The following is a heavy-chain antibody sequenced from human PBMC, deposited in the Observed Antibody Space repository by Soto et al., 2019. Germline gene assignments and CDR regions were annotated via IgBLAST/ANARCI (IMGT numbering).Heavy chain of an antibody. Sequence: PSETLSLTCAVYGGSFSGYYWSWIRQPPGKGLEWIGEINHSGSTNYNPSLKSRVTISVDTSKNQFSLKLSSVTAEDTAVYYCASDLVGASDSYGLDVWGQGTPVTVSS. CDR1: GGSFSGYY. CDR2: INHSGST. J-gene: IGHJ6*02. V-gene: IGHV4-34*01. D-gene: IGHD1-26*01. CDR3: ASDLVGASDSYGLDV.